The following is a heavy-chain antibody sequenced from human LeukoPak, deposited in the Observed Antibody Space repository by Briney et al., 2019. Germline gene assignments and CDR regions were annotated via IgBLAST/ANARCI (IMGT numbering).Heavy chain of an antibody. CDR2: INPSGGST. Sequence: ASVKVSCKPSGYTFTSYYIHWVRQAPGQGLEWMGLINPSGGSTSYAQKFQGRVTMTRDTSTSTVYMELSSLRSEDTAVYYCARKAAAGHVYFDYWGQGTLVTVSS. V-gene: IGHV1-46*01. CDR3: ARKAAAGHVYFDY. CDR1: GYTFTSYY. D-gene: IGHD6-13*01. J-gene: IGHJ4*02.